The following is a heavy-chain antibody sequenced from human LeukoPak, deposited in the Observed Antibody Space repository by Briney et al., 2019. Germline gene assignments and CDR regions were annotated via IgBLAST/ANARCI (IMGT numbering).Heavy chain of an antibody. D-gene: IGHD1-14*01. V-gene: IGHV4-59*12. CDR3: AREGRESDSTGSRYYYYYMDV. J-gene: IGHJ6*03. Sequence: SETLSLTCTVSGGSISSYYWSWIRQPPGKGLEWIGYIYYSGSTNYNPSLKSRVTISVDTSKNQFSLKLSSVTAADTAVYYCAREGRESDSTGSRYYYYYMDVWGKGTTVTVSS. CDR2: IYYSGST. CDR1: GGSISSYY.